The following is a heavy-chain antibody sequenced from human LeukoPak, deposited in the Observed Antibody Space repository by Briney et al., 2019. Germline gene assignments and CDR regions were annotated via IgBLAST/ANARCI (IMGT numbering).Heavy chain of an antibody. CDR1: GYTFTGYY. CDR3: ARGGVQLWHQPYDY. CDR2: INPNSGGT. Sequence: ASVKVSCKASGYTFTGYYMHWVGQAPGQGLEWMGWINPNSGGTNYAQKLQGRVTMTRDTSISTAYMELSRLTSDDTAVYYCARGGVQLWHQPYDYWGQGTLVTVPS. D-gene: IGHD5-18*01. V-gene: IGHV1-2*02. J-gene: IGHJ4*02.